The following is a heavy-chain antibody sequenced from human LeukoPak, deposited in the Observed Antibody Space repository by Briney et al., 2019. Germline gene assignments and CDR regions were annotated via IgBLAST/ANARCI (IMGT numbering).Heavy chain of an antibody. CDR1: GFTFSDYW. CDR3: ARDYVYAFDY. J-gene: IGHJ4*02. Sequence: GGSLRLSCAASGFTFSDYWMSWVRQAPGKGLEWVSYISGSGNAKHYTDSVKGRFTISRDNAKNALYLQMNSLRAEDTAVYFCARDYVYAFDYWGQGTLVTVSS. V-gene: IGHV3-48*01. D-gene: IGHD2/OR15-2a*01. CDR2: ISGSGNAK.